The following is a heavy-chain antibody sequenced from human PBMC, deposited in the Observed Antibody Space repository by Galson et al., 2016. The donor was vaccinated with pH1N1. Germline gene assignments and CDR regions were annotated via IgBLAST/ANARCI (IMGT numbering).Heavy chain of an antibody. J-gene: IGHJ4*02. D-gene: IGHD1-26*01. Sequence: SVKVSCKASGYTFTDYYIHWVRQAPGKGLEWMGWINPNSDVTKYAQKFQDRVTMTRDTSINTAYMALSGLTSDDTAVYYCARDSKGGIPFHYWGQGTLVTLSS. V-gene: IGHV1-2*02. CDR1: GYTFTDYY. CDR2: INPNSDVT. CDR3: ARDSKGGIPFHY.